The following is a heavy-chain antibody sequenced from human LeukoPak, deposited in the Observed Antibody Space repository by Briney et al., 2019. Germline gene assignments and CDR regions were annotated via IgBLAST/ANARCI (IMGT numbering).Heavy chain of an antibody. CDR1: GYTFTSYD. CDR3: ARRWNYYYDSSGYYDAFDI. J-gene: IGHJ3*02. V-gene: IGHV1-8*01. D-gene: IGHD3-22*01. CDR2: MNPNSGNT. Sequence: ASVKVSCKASGYTFTSYDINWVRQATGQGLEWTGWMNPNSGNTGYAQKFQGRVTMTRNTSISTAYMELSSLRSEDTAVYYCARRWNYYYDSSGYYDAFDIWGQGTMVTVSS.